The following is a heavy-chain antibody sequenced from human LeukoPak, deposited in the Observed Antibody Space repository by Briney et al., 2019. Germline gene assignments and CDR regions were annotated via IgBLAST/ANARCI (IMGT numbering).Heavy chain of an antibody. Sequence: GASLKISCKGSGYSFTSYWIGWVRQLPGKGLDWMGIIYPGDSDTRYSPSFQGQVTTSADKSIDTAYLQWSSLKASDTAMYYCARHASNTYAPFDYWGQGALVTVSS. D-gene: IGHD2-2*02. V-gene: IGHV5-51*01. CDR2: IYPGDSDT. CDR3: ARHASNTYAPFDY. CDR1: GYSFTSYW. J-gene: IGHJ4*02.